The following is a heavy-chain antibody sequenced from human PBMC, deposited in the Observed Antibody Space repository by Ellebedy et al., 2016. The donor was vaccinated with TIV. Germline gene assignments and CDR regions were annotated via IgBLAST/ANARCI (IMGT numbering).Heavy chain of an antibody. D-gene: IGHD1-7*01. CDR3: ARTSLTGTTVRWFAP. Sequence: GESLKISCKGSGYSFTSYWISWVRQMPGKGLEWMGIISPGYSDTRYSPSFQGQVTISADKSISTAYLKWSSLKASDTAMYYCARTSLTGTTVRWFAPWGQGTLVTVSS. J-gene: IGHJ5*02. V-gene: IGHV5-51*01. CDR2: ISPGYSDT. CDR1: GYSFTSYW.